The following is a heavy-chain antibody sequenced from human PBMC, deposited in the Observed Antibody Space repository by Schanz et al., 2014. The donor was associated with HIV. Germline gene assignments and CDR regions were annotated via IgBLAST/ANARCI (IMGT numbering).Heavy chain of an antibody. CDR3: ATSSVPGPNYFDY. D-gene: IGHD6-19*01. V-gene: IGHV3-23*04. J-gene: IGHJ4*02. CDR2: ISGSGTTA. CDR1: GFRFSDFW. Sequence: DVQLVESGGGLVQSGGSLRLSCVASGFRFSDFWMNWVRLIPGKGLECVSVISGSGTTAYYADSVKGRFTISRDNSKNTLSLQMNSLRAEDTAVYYCATSSVPGPNYFDYWGQGTQVTVSS.